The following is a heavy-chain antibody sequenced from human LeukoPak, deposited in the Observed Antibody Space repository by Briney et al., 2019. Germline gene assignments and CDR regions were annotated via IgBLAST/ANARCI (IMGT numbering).Heavy chain of an antibody. CDR3: ARGFHSNFFWFDP. CDR2: IYSSGST. CDR1: GGSMSNYC. V-gene: IGHV4-4*07. Sequence: SETLSLTCSVSGGSMSNYCWSWIRQPAGKGLERIGRIYSSGSTNYSPSLKSRVTMSIDTSKNQFSLTLSSVTVADTAVYYCARGFHSNFFWFDPWGQGTLVTVSS. J-gene: IGHJ5*02. D-gene: IGHD4-11*01.